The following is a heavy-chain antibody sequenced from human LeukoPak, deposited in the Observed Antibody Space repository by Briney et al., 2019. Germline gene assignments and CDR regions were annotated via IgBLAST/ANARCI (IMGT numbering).Heavy chain of an antibody. D-gene: IGHD2-15*01. V-gene: IGHV4-34*01. CDR3: ARRSVGYCSGGSCLIPKTRYYFDY. Sequence: PSETLSLTCAVYGGSFSGYYWSWIRQPPGKGLEWIGEINHSGSTNYNPSLKSRVTISVDTSKNQFSLKLSSVTAADTAVYYCARRSVGYCSGGSCLIPKTRYYFDYWGQGTLVTVSS. J-gene: IGHJ4*02. CDR1: GGSFSGYY. CDR2: INHSGST.